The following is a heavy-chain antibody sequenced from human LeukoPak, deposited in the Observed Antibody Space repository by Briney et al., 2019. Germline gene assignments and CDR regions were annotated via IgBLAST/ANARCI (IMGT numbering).Heavy chain of an antibody. CDR1: GFTFSSYW. CDR2: INSDGSST. CDR3: ARGPPYSGWFDY. J-gene: IGHJ4*02. Sequence: PTGGSLRLSCAASGFTFSSYWMHWVRQAPGKGLVWVSRINSDGSSTSYADSVKGRFTISRDNAKNTLYLQMSSLRAEDTAVYYCARGPPYSGWFDYWGQGTLVTVSS. D-gene: IGHD6-19*01. V-gene: IGHV3-74*01.